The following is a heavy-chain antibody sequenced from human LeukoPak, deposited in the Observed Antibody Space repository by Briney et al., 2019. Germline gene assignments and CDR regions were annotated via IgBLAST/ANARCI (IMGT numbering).Heavy chain of an antibody. Sequence: GESLRISCKGSGDSSTSYWLAWVRQMPGKGLEWMGIIYPGDSDTRYSPSFEGHVTISADKSISTAYLQWSSLKASDTAMYYCARRKAVAVVTYFDYWGQGTLVTVSS. CDR3: ARRKAVAVVTYFDY. CDR1: GDSSTSYW. CDR2: IYPGDSDT. J-gene: IGHJ4*02. V-gene: IGHV5-51*01. D-gene: IGHD6-13*01.